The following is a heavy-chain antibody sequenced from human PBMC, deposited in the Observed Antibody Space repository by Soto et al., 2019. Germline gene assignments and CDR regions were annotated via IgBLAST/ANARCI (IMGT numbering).Heavy chain of an antibody. J-gene: IGHJ4*02. CDR2: IIPILGIA. CDR3: ARDRAGGYCSGGSCYSADY. Sequence: SVKVSCKASGGTFSSYTISWVRQAPGQGLEWMGRIIPILGIANYAQKFQGRVTITADKSTSTAYMELSSLRSEDTAVYYCARDRAGGYCSGGSCYSADYWGQGTLVTVSS. V-gene: IGHV1-69*04. CDR1: GGTFSSYT. D-gene: IGHD2-15*01.